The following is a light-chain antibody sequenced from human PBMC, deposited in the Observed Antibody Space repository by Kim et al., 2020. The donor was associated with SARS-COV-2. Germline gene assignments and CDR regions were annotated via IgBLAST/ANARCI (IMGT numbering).Light chain of an antibody. V-gene: IGKV1-33*01. Sequence: SAAVGDRVTITCQASQDINKYLNWYQQKPGKAPKLLIYDASNLETGVSSRLSGSGSGTDFTFTISSLQPEDIATYYCQQYDTGFTFGPGTKVDIK. CDR1: QDINKY. CDR2: DAS. CDR3: QQYDTGFT. J-gene: IGKJ3*01.